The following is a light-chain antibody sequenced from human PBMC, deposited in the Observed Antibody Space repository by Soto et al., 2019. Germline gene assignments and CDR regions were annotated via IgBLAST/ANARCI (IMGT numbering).Light chain of an antibody. Sequence: EIVLTQSPATLSLSPGERATLSCRASQSVSSYLAWYQQKPDQAPRLLIYDASNRATGIPARFSGSGSGTDFTLTISSLEPEDFAVYYCQQRSDWPITFGQGTRLYIK. J-gene: IGKJ5*01. CDR2: DAS. V-gene: IGKV3-11*01. CDR3: QQRSDWPIT. CDR1: QSVSSY.